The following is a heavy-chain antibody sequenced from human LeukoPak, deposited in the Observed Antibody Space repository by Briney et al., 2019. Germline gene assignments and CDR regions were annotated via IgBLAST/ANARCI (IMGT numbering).Heavy chain of an antibody. CDR1: GGSISSYY. D-gene: IGHD3-3*01. Sequence: SETLSLSCTVSGGSISSYYWSWIRQPPGKGLEWIGEINHSGSTNYNPSLKSRVTISVDTSKNQFSLKLSSVTAADTAVYYCASTYYDFWSGWRGTFDYWGQGTLVTVSS. CDR2: INHSGST. J-gene: IGHJ4*02. CDR3: ASTYYDFWSGWRGTFDY. V-gene: IGHV4-34*01.